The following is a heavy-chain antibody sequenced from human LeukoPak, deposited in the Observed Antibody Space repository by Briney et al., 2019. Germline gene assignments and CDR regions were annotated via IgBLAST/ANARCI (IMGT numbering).Heavy chain of an antibody. V-gene: IGHV3-33*01. J-gene: IGHJ4*02. Sequence: PGRSLRLSCAASGFTFSSYGMHWVRQAPGKGLEWLAVIWYDGSNKYYADSVKGRFTISRDNSKNTLYLQMNSLRAEDTAVYYCATDSLNDYSNPFDYWGQGTLVTVSS. CDR2: IWYDGSNK. D-gene: IGHD4-11*01. CDR3: ATDSLNDYSNPFDY. CDR1: GFTFSSYG.